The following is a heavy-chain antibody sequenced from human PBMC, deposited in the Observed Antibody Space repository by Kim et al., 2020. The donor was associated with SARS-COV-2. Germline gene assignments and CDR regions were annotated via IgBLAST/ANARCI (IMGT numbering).Heavy chain of an antibody. V-gene: IGHV3-48*02. J-gene: IGHJ4*02. Sequence: GGSLRLSCAASGFTFSIYSMNWVRQAPGKGLEWVSYISSSSSTIYYADSVKGRFTISSDNAKNSLYLQMNSLSDEDTAVYYCARATYGSYSFDCWGQGTLVTVSS. CDR2: ISSSSSTI. D-gene: IGHD1-26*01. CDR1: GFTFSIYS. CDR3: ARATYGSYSFDC.